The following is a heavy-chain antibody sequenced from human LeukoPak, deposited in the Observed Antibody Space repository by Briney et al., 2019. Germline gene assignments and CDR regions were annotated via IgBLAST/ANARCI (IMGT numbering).Heavy chain of an antibody. D-gene: IGHD4-17*01. V-gene: IGHV3-30*18. CDR1: GFTFSSYG. J-gene: IGHJ4*02. CDR3: AKDPSYGDYVGYFDY. CDR2: ISYDGSNK. Sequence: PGRSLRLSCAASGFTFSSYGMHWARQAPGKGLEWVAVISYDGSNKYYADSVKGRFTISRDNSKNTLYLQMNSLRAEDTAVYYCAKDPSYGDYVGYFDYWGQGTLVTVSS.